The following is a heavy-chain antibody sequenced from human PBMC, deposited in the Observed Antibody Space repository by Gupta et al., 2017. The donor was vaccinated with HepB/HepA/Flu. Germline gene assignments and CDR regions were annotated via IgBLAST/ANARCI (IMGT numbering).Heavy chain of an antibody. V-gene: IGHV3-23*01. CDR2: TGGDGATR. CDR1: GFIFRGHA. Sequence: EVQVLESGGGSVQPGGSLSLSCTTSGFIFRGHAMSWVRQAPGKGLEWVSSTGGDGATRDYADSVKGRFIISRDNSKNMVYLQMNSLRAEDTALYYCAKLDTMWSTYYVGDWGLGTLVTVSS. CDR3: AKLDTMWSTYYVGD. J-gene: IGHJ4*02. D-gene: IGHD3-3*01.